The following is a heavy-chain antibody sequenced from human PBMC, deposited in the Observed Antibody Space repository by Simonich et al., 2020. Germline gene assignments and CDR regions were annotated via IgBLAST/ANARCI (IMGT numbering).Heavy chain of an antibody. D-gene: IGHD2-15*01. CDR2: ISAYNGNT. Sequence: QVQLVQSGAEVKKPGASVKVSCKASGYTFTSYGISWVRQAPGQGLEWMGWISAYNGNTNTAQKRQGRVTMTTDTSTSTAYMELRSLRSDDTAVYYCARASRGTWWYYYFDYWGQGTLVTVSS. V-gene: IGHV1-18*01. J-gene: IGHJ4*02. CDR3: ARASRGTWWYYYFDY. CDR1: GYTFTSYG.